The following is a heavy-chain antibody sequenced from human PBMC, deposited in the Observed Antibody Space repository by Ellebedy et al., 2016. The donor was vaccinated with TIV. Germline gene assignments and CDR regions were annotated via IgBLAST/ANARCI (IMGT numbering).Heavy chain of an antibody. CDR1: GFTFSTNA. CDR3: TKHRPSVSMDV. Sequence: PGGSLRLSCAASGFTFSTNAMGRLRYSPESGLEWISAISSDGTRTYYADSVKGRFIISRDNSKNILYLQMNSLRAEDTAVYYSTKHRPSVSMDVWGQGTTVTVSS. J-gene: IGHJ6*02. CDR2: ISSDGTRT. V-gene: IGHV3-23*01.